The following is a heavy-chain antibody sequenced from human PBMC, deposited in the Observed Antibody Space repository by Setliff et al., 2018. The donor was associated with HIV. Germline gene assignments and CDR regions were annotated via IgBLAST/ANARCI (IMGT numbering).Heavy chain of an antibody. CDR3: ARVVGAYYDSSGYYYSYYFDY. CDR1: GFTFSNYA. CDR2: ISGSGGST. V-gene: IGHV3-23*01. J-gene: IGHJ4*02. Sequence: GGSLRLSCAASGFTFSNYAMSWVRQAPGKGLEWVSAISGSGGSTYYADSVKGRFTISRDNSKNTLYLQMNSLRAEDTAVYYCARVVGAYYDSSGYYYSYYFDYWGQGTLVTVSS. D-gene: IGHD3-22*01.